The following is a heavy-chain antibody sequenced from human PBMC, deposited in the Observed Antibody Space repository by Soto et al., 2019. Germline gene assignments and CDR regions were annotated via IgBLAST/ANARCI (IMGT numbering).Heavy chain of an antibody. J-gene: IGHJ5*02. CDR2: ISYDGSNK. V-gene: IGHV3-30*18. Sequence: ESGGGVVQPGRSLRLSCAASGFTFSSYGMHWVRQAPGKGLEWVAVISYDGSNKYYADSVKGRFTISRDNSKNTLYLQMNSLRAEDTAVYYCAKDQAPDYDILNWFDPWGQGTLVTVSS. CDR3: AKDQAPDYDILNWFDP. CDR1: GFTFSSYG. D-gene: IGHD3-9*01.